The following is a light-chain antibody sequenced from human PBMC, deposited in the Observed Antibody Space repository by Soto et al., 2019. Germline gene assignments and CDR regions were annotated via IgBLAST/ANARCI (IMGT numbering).Light chain of an antibody. CDR3: QQSYSTLALT. J-gene: IGKJ4*01. CDR1: QSINSY. CDR2: AAS. V-gene: IGKV1-39*01. Sequence: DIQMTQSPSSLSASVGDRVTITCRASQSINSYLNWYQQKTGKAPKLLIYAASSLQSGDPSRFSGSGSGTDFTLTISCLQPEDFATYYFQQSYSTLALTFGGGTKVEIK.